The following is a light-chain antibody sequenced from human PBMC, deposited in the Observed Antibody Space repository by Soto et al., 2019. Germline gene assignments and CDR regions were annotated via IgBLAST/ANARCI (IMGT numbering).Light chain of an antibody. J-gene: IGLJ1*01. V-gene: IGLV2-11*01. Sequence: QSALTQPPSVSGSPGQSVTISCTGTSSDVGGYNYVSWYQQLPGKAPKLMIYDVSKRPSGVPDRFSGSNSGNTASLTISGLQAEVEADYYCCSYAGTTHVFGTGTNVTVL. CDR2: DVS. CDR1: SSDVGGYNY. CDR3: CSYAGTTHV.